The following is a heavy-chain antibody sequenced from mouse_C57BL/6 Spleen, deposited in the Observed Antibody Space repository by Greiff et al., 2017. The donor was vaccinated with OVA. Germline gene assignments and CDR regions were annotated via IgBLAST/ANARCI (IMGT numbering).Heavy chain of an antibody. D-gene: IGHD1-1*01. CDR3: ARNDGNYYGSSYLYYAMDY. CDR1: GFSLTSYA. CDR2: IWTGGGT. V-gene: IGHV2-9-1*01. Sequence: QVQLKESGPGLVAPSQRLSITCTVSGFSLTSYAISWVRQPPGKGLEWLGVIWTGGGTNYNSALKSRLSISKDNSKSQVFLKMNSLQTDDTARYYCARNDGNYYGSSYLYYAMDYWGQGTSVTVSS. J-gene: IGHJ4*01.